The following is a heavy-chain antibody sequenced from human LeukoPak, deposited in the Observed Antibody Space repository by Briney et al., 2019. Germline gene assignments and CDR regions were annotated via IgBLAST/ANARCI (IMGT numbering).Heavy chain of an antibody. CDR2: INTKSGRT. V-gene: IGHV1-2*02. CDR3: ARADCIDAGPYLTGP. J-gene: IGHJ5*02. CDR1: GYSFTDYY. Sequence: ASVKVSCKTSGYSFTDYYIHRVRQAPGQGLEWMGWINTKSGRTSSARKFQGRVTMTRDPSITTVYMDMAWLTSDDTAIYFCARADCIDAGPYLTGPCGERTLGTVSS. D-gene: IGHD2-15*01.